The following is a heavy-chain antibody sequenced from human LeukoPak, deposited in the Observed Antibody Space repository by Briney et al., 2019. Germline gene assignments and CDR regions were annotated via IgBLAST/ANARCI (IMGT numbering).Heavy chain of an antibody. D-gene: IGHD3-22*01. CDR1: GFTFSSYS. Sequence: GGSLRLSCAASGFTFSSYSMNWVRQAPGKGLEWVSSISSSSSYIYYADSVKGRFTISRDNAKNSLYLQMNSLRAEDTAVYYCARDSDSSGYIPYWGQGTLVTVSS. V-gene: IGHV3-21*01. CDR2: ISSSSSYI. CDR3: ARDSDSSGYIPY. J-gene: IGHJ4*02.